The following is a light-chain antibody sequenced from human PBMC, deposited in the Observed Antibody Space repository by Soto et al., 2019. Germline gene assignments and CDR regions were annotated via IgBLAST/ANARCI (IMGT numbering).Light chain of an antibody. V-gene: IGKV3-20*01. Sequence: EIVLTQSPGTLSLSPGERATLSCRASQSVSSNFLAWYQEKRCQAHRLLIYGASSRATGIPDRFSGSGSGTDFTLTITRLEPEDSAVYYCREYGRSIGFAVGGATKVEIK. CDR1: QSVSSNF. CDR3: REYGRSIGFA. J-gene: IGKJ4*01. CDR2: GAS.